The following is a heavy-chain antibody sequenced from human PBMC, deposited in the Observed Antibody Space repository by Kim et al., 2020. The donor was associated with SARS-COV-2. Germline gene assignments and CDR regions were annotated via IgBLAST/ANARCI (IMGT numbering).Heavy chain of an antibody. D-gene: IGHD3-3*01. CDR3: ARDRRITIFGANWFDP. CDR2: INHSGST. Sequence: SETLSLTCAVYGGSFSGYYWSWIRQPPGKGLEWIGEINHSGSTNYNPSLKSRVTISVDTSKNQFSLKLSSVTAAHTAVYYCARDRRITIFGANWFDPWGQGTLVTVSS. CDR1: GGSFSGYY. J-gene: IGHJ5*02. V-gene: IGHV4-34*01.